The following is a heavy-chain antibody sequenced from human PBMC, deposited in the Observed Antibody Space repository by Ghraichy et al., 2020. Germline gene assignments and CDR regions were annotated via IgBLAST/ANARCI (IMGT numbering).Heavy chain of an antibody. CDR3: ARSFTSITVAGPY. J-gene: IGHJ4*02. CDR2: ISSSSSYI. Sequence: GGSLRLSCAASGFTFSSYSMNWVRQAPGKGLEWVSSISSSSSYIYYADSVKGRFTISRDNAKNSLYLQMNSLRAEDTAVYYCARSFTSITVAGPYWGQGTLVTVSS. D-gene: IGHD6-19*01. CDR1: GFTFSSYS. V-gene: IGHV3-21*01.